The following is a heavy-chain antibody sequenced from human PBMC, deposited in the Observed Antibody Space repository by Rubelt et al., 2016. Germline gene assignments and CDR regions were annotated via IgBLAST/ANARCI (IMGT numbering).Heavy chain of an antibody. Sequence: EVQLVESGGGLVQPGWSLRLSCAASGFTFSSYSMNWVRQAPGKGLEWVSAISGSGGSTFYADSVKGIFTISRDSSKNTLYLQMNTLRAEDTAVYVCAGGGGYSYGFAYWGQGTLVTVSS. J-gene: IGHJ4*02. CDR1: GFTFSSYS. CDR2: ISGSGGST. V-gene: IGHV3-23*04. CDR3: AGGGGYSYGFAY. D-gene: IGHD5-18*01.